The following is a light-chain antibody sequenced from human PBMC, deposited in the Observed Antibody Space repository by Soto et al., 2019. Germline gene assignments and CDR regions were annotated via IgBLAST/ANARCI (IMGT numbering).Light chain of an antibody. CDR3: QQSYSSPPT. CDR2: AAS. J-gene: IGKJ1*01. CDR1: QSSSNH. V-gene: IGKV1-39*01. Sequence: DIHMTQSPSSLSASVEDRVIITCRASQSSSNHLNWDQQKPGKAPKLLIVAASSLQSGVPSRFSGSRSGPDFTLTISSLQPEDFATYYCQQSYSSPPTFGQGTKVDIK.